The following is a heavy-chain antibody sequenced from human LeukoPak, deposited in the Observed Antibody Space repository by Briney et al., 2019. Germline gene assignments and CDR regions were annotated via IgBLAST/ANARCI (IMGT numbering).Heavy chain of an antibody. J-gene: IGHJ5*02. CDR1: GGSISSYY. CDR2: IYYSGTN. D-gene: IGHD2-2*02. CDR3: ARDLAYCSSTSCYTNWFDP. Sequence: SETLSLTCTVSGGSISSYYWSWIRQPPGKGLGWIGYIYYSGTNTYNLSLKSRVTIPVDTSKNQFSLKLSSVTAADTAVYYCARDLAYCSSTSCYTNWFDPWGEGTLVTVSS. V-gene: IGHV4-59*01.